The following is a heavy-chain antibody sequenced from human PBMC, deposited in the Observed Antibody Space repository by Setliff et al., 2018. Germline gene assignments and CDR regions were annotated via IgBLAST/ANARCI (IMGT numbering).Heavy chain of an antibody. CDR3: AKDTHYYASSGYYCFDY. J-gene: IGHJ4*02. V-gene: IGHV3-30*02. CDR1: GFTPGMYG. CDR2: IRHDGTNE. Sequence: PGGSLRLSCAASGFTPGMYGVHWVRQDPGKGLEWLAYIRHDGTNEDYADSGKGRFTISRDNSRNTLFLQMNSLRTEDTAVYYCAKDTHYYASSGYYCFDYWGQGTLVTVSS. D-gene: IGHD3-22*01.